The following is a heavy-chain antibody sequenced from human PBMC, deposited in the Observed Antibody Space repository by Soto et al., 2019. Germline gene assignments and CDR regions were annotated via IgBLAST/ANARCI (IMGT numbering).Heavy chain of an antibody. CDR3: AGADCGGDCSRVYCFDY. Sequence: QVQLQESGPGLVKPSQTLSLTCTVSGGSISRGDYYWSWILQPPGKGLEWIGYIYYRGNIHYNPSLKSRVTISVDTSKNQFSLKLSSVPAADPAVYYCAGADCGGDCSRVYCFDYCGQGTLVTVSS. V-gene: IGHV4-30-4*01. D-gene: IGHD2-21*02. J-gene: IGHJ4*02. CDR1: GGSISRGDYY. CDR2: IYYRGNI.